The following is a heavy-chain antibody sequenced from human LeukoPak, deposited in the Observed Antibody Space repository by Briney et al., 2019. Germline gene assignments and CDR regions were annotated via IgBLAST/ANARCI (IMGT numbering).Heavy chain of an antibody. CDR2: IYYSGNT. J-gene: IGHJ4*02. CDR1: GGSISTGSYY. D-gene: IGHD5-12*01. CDR3: ARLLIVASDNYFDY. Sequence: SETLSLTCTVSGGSISTGSYYWGWIRQPPGKGLEWIGNIYYSGNTYYNPSLKSRFTISIDTSKNQFSLQLSSVTAADTAVYFCARLLIVASDNYFDYWGQGTLVTVSS. V-gene: IGHV4-39*01.